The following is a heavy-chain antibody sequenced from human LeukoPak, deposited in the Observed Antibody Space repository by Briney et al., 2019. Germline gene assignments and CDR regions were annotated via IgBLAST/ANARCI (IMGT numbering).Heavy chain of an antibody. J-gene: IGHJ4*02. CDR2: IYYSGST. CDR1: GGSISSYY. V-gene: IGHV4-59*01. Sequence: SETLSLTCTVSGGSISSYYWSWIRQPPGKGLEWIGYIYYSGSTNYNPSLKSRVTISVDTSKNQFSLKLSSVTAADTAVYYCARDPFYDTVGGSYRPLDYWGQGTPITVSS. CDR3: ARDPFYDTVGGSYRPLDY. D-gene: IGHD3-16*02.